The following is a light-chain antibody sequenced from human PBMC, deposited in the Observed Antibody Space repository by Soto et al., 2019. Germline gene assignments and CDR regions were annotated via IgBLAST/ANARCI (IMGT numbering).Light chain of an antibody. Sequence: QSALTQPASVSGSPGQSITISCTGTSSDVGAYNYVSWYQQHPGKAPKLMIYEVTHRPSGVSNRFSGSKSGNTASLTISGLQAEDEADYYCSSYTRSSTVVFGGGTKVTVL. J-gene: IGLJ2*01. V-gene: IGLV2-14*01. CDR3: SSYTRSSTVV. CDR1: SSDVGAYNY. CDR2: EVT.